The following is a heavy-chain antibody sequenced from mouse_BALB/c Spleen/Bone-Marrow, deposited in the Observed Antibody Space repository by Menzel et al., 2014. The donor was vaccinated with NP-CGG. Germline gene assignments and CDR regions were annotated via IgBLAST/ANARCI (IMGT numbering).Heavy chain of an antibody. CDR3: TRKGAWITQYYAMDY. CDR1: GFTFSSFG. D-gene: IGHD2-4*01. Sequence: EVMLVESGGGLVQPGGSRKLSCAASGFTFSSFGMHWVRQAPEKGLEWVAYISSGSSTIYYADTVKGRFTISRDNPKNTLFLQMTSLRSEDTAMYYCTRKGAWITQYYAMDYWGQGTSVTVSS. V-gene: IGHV5-17*02. CDR2: ISSGSSTI. J-gene: IGHJ4*01.